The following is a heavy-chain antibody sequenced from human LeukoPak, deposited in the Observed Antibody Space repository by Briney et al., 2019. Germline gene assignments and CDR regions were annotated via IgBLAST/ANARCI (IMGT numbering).Heavy chain of an antibody. D-gene: IGHD4-23*01. CDR1: GFTFSSYS. J-gene: IGHJ3*02. V-gene: IGHV3-48*01. Sequence: GGSLRLSCAASGFTFSSYSMNWVRQAPGKGLEWVSYISSSSSTIYYADSVKGRFTISRDNAKNSLYLQMNSLRAEDTAVYYCARGGYGGNRAFDIWGQGTMVTVSS. CDR2: ISSSSSTI. CDR3: ARGGYGGNRAFDI.